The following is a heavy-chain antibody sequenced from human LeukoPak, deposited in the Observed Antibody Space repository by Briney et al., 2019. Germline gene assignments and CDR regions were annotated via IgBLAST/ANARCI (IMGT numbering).Heavy chain of an antibody. V-gene: IGHV1-2*02. D-gene: IGHD2-21*01. CDR3: ARVWAILVPSNNWFDP. CDR2: IKPNSGGT. J-gene: IGHJ5*02. Sequence: ASVKVSCKASGYIFTDYYMHWVRQAPGQGLEWMGWIKPNSGGTSYAQKFQGRVTMTRDTSISTAYMELNGLRSDDTAVYYCARVWAILVPSNNWFDPWGQGTLVTVSS. CDR1: GYIFTDYY.